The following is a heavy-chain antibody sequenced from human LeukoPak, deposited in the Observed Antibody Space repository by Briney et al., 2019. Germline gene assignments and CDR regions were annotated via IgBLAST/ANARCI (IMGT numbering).Heavy chain of an antibody. V-gene: IGHV1-69*13. CDR3: ASKTRAQGIAVAGTDY. J-gene: IGHJ4*02. Sequence: SVKVSCKASGGTFSSYAISWVRQAPGQGLEWMGGIIPIFGTANYAQKFQGRVTIIADESTSTAYMELSSLRSEDTAVYYCASKTRAQGIAVAGTDYWGQGTLVTVSS. CDR2: IIPIFGTA. CDR1: GGTFSSYA. D-gene: IGHD6-19*01.